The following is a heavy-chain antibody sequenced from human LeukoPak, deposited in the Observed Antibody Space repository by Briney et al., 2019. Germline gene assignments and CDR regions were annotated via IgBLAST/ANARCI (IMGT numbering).Heavy chain of an antibody. D-gene: IGHD6-13*01. CDR3: ASQPFAGYSD. V-gene: IGHV3-21*01. CDR1: GFTFSSYS. Sequence: GGSLRLSCAASGFTFSSYSMNWVRQAPGKGLEWVSSISSSSSYIYYADSVKGRFTISRDNAKSSLYLQMNSLRAEDTAVYYCASQPFAGYSDWGQGTLVTVSS. J-gene: IGHJ4*02. CDR2: ISSSSSYI.